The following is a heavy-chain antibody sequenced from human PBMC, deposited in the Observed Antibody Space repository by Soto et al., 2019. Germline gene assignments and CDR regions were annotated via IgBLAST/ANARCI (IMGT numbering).Heavy chain of an antibody. CDR1: GGTFSSYA. CDR2: IIPIFGTA. J-gene: IGHJ4*02. Sequence: WASVKVSCKASGGTFSSYAISWVRQAPGQGLEWMGGIIPIFGTANYAQKFQGRVTITADKSTSTAYMELSSLRSEDTAVYYCARLLAAAGLIDYWGQGTLVTVSS. V-gene: IGHV1-69*06. CDR3: ARLLAAAGLIDY. D-gene: IGHD6-13*01.